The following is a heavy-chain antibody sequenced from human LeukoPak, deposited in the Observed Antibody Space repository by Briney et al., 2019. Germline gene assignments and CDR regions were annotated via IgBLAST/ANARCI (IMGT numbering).Heavy chain of an antibody. CDR3: AKDSLTGSGPCYLDR. Sequence: GGSLRLSCATSGFTFSSYGMYWVRQAPGKGLGWLAFIRYDGINKYYADSVEGRFTISRDNSKNTLYLQVNSLRPEDTAVYYCAKDSLTGSGPCYLDRWGQGTLVTVSS. J-gene: IGHJ5*02. D-gene: IGHD3-9*01. CDR2: IRYDGINK. V-gene: IGHV3-30*02. CDR1: GFTFSSYG.